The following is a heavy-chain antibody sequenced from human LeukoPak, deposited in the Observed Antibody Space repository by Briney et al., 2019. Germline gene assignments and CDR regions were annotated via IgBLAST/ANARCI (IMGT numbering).Heavy chain of an antibody. Sequence: PSETLSLTCTVSGGSISSSSYYWGWIRQPPGQGLEWIGSIYYSGSTYYNPSLKSRVTISVDTSKNQFSLKLSSVTAADTAVYYCARRGGSGSYYIDYWGQGTLVTVSS. CDR3: ARRGGSGSYYIDY. D-gene: IGHD3-10*01. J-gene: IGHJ4*02. CDR1: GGSISSSSYY. V-gene: IGHV4-39*01. CDR2: IYYSGST.